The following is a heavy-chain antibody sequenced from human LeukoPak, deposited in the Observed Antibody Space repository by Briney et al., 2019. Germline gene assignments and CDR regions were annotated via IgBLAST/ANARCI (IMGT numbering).Heavy chain of an antibody. J-gene: IGHJ4*02. CDR2: IHHSGST. CDR3: ARDRVHYYDSFGYSDH. CDR1: GGSFSGYY. V-gene: IGHV4-34*01. Sequence: SETLSLTCAVYGGSFSGYYWSWIRQPPGKGLEWIGNIHHSGSTYYNPSLKSRVTILITTSKNQFSLKLSSVTAADTAVYFGARDRVHYYDSFGYSDHWGQGTLVTVSS. D-gene: IGHD3-22*01.